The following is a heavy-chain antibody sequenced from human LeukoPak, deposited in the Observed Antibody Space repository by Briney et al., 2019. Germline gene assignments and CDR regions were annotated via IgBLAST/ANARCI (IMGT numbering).Heavy chain of an antibody. J-gene: IGHJ6*02. CDR3: ARGLWGYYYYGMDV. Sequence: GASVKVSCKASGYTFTSYDINWVRQATGQGLEWMGWMNPNSGNTGYAQKFQGRVTMTRNTSISTAYMELSSLRSEDTAVYYCARGLWGYYYYGMDVWGQGTTVTVSS. CDR2: MNPNSGNT. D-gene: IGHD7-27*01. V-gene: IGHV1-8*01. CDR1: GYTFTSYD.